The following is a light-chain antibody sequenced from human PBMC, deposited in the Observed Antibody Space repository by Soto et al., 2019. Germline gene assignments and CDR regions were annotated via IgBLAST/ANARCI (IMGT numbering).Light chain of an antibody. Sequence: QSVLTQPPSVSGSPGQSVAIYCTGTSSDVGNYTRVSWYQQHPGTAHKLIIYDFTNRPSVVPDRFSGSKSGNTASLTIFGLQADDEAHYYRSSYTSSSTYVFGTGTKLTAL. J-gene: IGLJ1*01. CDR3: SSYTSSSTYV. V-gene: IGLV2-18*02. CDR1: SSDVGNYTR. CDR2: DFT.